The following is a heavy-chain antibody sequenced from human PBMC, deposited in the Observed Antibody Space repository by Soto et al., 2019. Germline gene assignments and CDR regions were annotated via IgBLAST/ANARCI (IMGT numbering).Heavy chain of an antibody. CDR1: GFTFSSYA. CDR2: ISGSGGST. Sequence: GESLKISCAASGFTFSSYAMSWVRQAPGKGLEWVSAISGSGGSTYYADSVKGRFTISRDNSKNTLYLQMNSLRAEDTAVYYCAKGAVAAAGTAHYYYYMDVWGKGTTVTVSS. CDR3: AKGAVAAAGTAHYYYYMDV. V-gene: IGHV3-23*01. J-gene: IGHJ6*03. D-gene: IGHD6-13*01.